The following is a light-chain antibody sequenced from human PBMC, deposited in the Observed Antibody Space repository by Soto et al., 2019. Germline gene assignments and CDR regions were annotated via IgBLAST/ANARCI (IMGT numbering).Light chain of an antibody. CDR1: QSVNSD. CDR3: HQYHNWPMT. Sequence: EIMMTQSPATLSVSPGERATVSCRASQSVNSDLAWYQQKPGQVPRRLIYGPSTRAIGIPDRFSGSGSGTEFTLTILSLQSQDFAVYYCHQYHNWPMTFGQGTRLDIK. CDR2: GPS. V-gene: IGKV3-15*01. J-gene: IGKJ5*01.